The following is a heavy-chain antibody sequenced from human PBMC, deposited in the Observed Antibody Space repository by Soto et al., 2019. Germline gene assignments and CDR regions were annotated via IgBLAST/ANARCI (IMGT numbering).Heavy chain of an antibody. CDR3: VRRVSGNYDY. J-gene: IGHJ4*02. Sequence: EVQLAESGGGMVQPGGSLRLSCVASGFTFSSYNMHWVRQAPGKGLEYVSSISSTAGTTYYGNSVKGRFTISRDNSKNTLYLQMGSLRAEDMAVYYCVRRVSGNYDYWGQGTLVTVSS. D-gene: IGHD1-7*01. V-gene: IGHV3-64*01. CDR2: ISSTAGTT. CDR1: GFTFSSYN.